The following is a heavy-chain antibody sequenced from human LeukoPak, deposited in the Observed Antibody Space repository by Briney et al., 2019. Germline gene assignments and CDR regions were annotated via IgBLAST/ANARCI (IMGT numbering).Heavy chain of an antibody. CDR1: GFTFTIYG. V-gene: IGHV3-48*02. Sequence: GGSLRLYCAASGFTFTIYGMNWLRQAPGKGLEWVSYLSGRSDSIYYAESVKGRFTISRDNARNSLYLQMNSLRDEDTAVYYCARDFRYRDSSGYYSFDYWGQGTLDTVSS. D-gene: IGHD3-22*01. CDR3: ARDFRYRDSSGYYSFDY. J-gene: IGHJ4*02. CDR2: LSGRSDSI.